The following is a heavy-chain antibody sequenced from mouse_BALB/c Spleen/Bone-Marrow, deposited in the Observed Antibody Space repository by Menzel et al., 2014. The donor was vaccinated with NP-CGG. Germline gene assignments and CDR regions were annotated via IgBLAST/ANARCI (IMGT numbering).Heavy chain of an antibody. CDR2: IDPSNSET. V-gene: IGHV1S127*01. CDR3: ARAAYYENHYYVMDY. Sequence: QVQLQQSGPELVRPGASVKMSCKASGYTFTRYWMHWVKQRPGQGLEWIGMIDPSNSETRLNQKFKDKATLNIDKSSNTAYMQLSSLTSEDSTVYYCARAAYYENHYYVMDYWGQGTSVTVSS. CDR1: GYTFTRYW. D-gene: IGHD2-10*01. J-gene: IGHJ4*01.